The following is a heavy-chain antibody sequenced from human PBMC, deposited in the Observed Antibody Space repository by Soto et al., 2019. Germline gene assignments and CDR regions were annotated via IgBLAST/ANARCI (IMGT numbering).Heavy chain of an antibody. CDR1: GYSFTSYW. V-gene: IGHV5-51*01. J-gene: IGHJ4*02. Sequence: GESLKISCKGSGYSFTSYWIGWVRQMPGKGLEWMGIIYPGDSDTRYSPSFQGQVTISADKSISTAYLQWSSLKASDTAMYYCARLPYYDSSGWGGYYFDYWGQGTLVTVSS. CDR3: ARLPYYDSSGWGGYYFDY. D-gene: IGHD3-22*01. CDR2: IYPGDSDT.